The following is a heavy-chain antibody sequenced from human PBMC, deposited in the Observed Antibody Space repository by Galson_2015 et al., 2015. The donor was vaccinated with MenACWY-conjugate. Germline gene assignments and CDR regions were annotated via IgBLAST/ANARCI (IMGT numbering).Heavy chain of an antibody. CDR3: ARGYRRVSLPALNDLDY. J-gene: IGHJ4*02. CDR1: GYTFTSYG. V-gene: IGHV1-18*01. CDR2: ISAYNGNT. D-gene: IGHD3-16*02. Sequence: SVKVSCKASGYTFTSYGISWVRQAPGQGLEWMGWISAYNGNTNYAQKLQGRVTMTTDTSTRIAYMELRSLRSDDTAVYYCARGYRRVSLPALNDLDYWGQGTLVTGSS.